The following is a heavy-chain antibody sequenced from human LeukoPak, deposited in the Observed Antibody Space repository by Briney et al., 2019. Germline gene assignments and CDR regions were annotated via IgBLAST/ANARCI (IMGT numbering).Heavy chain of an antibody. V-gene: IGHV1-8*01. D-gene: IGHD5-18*01. CDR1: GYTFTSYD. J-gene: IGHJ4*02. CDR2: MNPNSGNT. Sequence: ASVKVSCKASGYTFTSYDINWVRQATGQGLEWMGWMNPNSGNTGYAQKFQGRVTMTRNTSISTAYMELSSLRSEDTAVYYCARELGYSYSFDYWGQGTLVTVSS. CDR3: ARELGYSYSFDY.